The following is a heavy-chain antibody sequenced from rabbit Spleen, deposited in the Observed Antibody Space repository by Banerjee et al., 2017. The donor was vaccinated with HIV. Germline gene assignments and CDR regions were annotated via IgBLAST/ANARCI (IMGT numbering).Heavy chain of an antibody. D-gene: IGHD2-1*01. CDR1: RFSFNSGFW. Sequence: QQQLVESGGGLVKPEGSLTLTCTASRFSFNSGFWVCWVRQAPGKGLEWIACIYAAGSGDTDHANWATGRFTVSKTSSTTVTLQVTSLTAADTATYFCARGVYDDYDTYYFDLWGPGHPRHRL. CDR3: ARGVYDDYDTYYFDL. CDR2: IYAAGSGDT. J-gene: IGHJ4*01. V-gene: IGHV1S45*01.